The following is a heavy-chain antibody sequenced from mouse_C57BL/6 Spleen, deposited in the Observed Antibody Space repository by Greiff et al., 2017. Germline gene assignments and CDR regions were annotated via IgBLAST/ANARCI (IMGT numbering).Heavy chain of an antibody. CDR3: VRSLDAMDY. Sequence: QVQLQQPGAELVRPGSSVKLSCKASGYTFTSYWMDWVKQRPGQGLEWIGNIYPSDSETHYNQKFKDKATLTVDKSSSTAYMQLSCLTSEDAVVYNCVRSLDAMDYWGQGTSVTVSS. CDR1: GYTFTSYW. V-gene: IGHV1-61*01. J-gene: IGHJ4*01. CDR2: IYPSDSET. D-gene: IGHD6-2*01.